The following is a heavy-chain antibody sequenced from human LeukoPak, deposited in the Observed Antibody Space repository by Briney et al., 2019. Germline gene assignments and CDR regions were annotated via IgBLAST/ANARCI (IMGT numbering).Heavy chain of an antibody. CDR1: GGSISSYY. D-gene: IGHD3-16*01. Sequence: SETLSLTCTVAGGSISSYYWSWLRQPPGKGLEWRGNIYYSGRNNYNPSLKRGVTISVETSKKKFSLKMRPMTAAETAVYYCARVLLRPWRDYYMYVCGKGTPVTVSS. CDR3: ARVLLRPWRDYYMYV. J-gene: IGHJ6*03. V-gene: IGHV4-59*01. CDR2: IYYSGRN.